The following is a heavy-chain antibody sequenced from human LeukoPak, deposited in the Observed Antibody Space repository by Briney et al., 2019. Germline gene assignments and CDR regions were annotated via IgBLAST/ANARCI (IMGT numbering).Heavy chain of an antibody. J-gene: IGHJ6*03. V-gene: IGHV3-7*03. Sequence: PGGSLRLSCAASGFTFSSYWMSWVRQAPGKGLEWVANIKQDGSEKYYVDSVKGRFTISRDNAKNSLYLQMNSLRAEDTAVYYCAKDDGGSYYIYYYYMDVWAKGPRSPSP. D-gene: IGHD1-26*01. CDR1: GFTFSSYW. CDR3: AKDDGGSYYIYYYYMDV. CDR2: IKQDGSEK.